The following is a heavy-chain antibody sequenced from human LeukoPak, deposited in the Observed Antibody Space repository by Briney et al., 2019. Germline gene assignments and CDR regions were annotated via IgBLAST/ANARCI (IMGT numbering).Heavy chain of an antibody. J-gene: IGHJ4*02. Sequence: GGSLRLSCAASGFTASSNYMRWVRPAPGKGLEWVSVIFRGASTYYAVSVKGRFTISRDNSKNTLYLQMNSLKAEDTAVYYCAKSKTPYCSSANCLMFDYWGQGALVTVSS. CDR3: AKSKTPYCSSANCLMFDY. CDR1: GFTASSNY. V-gene: IGHV3-66*01. CDR2: IFRGAST. D-gene: IGHD2-2*01.